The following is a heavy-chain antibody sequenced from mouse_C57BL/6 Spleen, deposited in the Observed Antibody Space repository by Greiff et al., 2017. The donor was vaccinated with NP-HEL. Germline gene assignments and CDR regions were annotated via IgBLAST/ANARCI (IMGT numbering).Heavy chain of an antibody. Sequence: QVQLQQSGAELVKPGASVKISCKASGYAFSSYWMNWVKQRPGKGLEWIGQIYPGDGDTNYNGKFKGKATLTADKSSSTAYMQLSSLTSEDSAVYFCARRDYGSYYFDYWGQGTTLAVSS. CDR2: IYPGDGDT. J-gene: IGHJ2*01. D-gene: IGHD1-1*01. CDR1: GYAFSSYW. CDR3: ARRDYGSYYFDY. V-gene: IGHV1-80*01.